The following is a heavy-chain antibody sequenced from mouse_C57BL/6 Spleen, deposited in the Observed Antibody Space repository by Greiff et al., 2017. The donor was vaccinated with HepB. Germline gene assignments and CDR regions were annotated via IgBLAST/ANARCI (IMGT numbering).Heavy chain of an antibody. J-gene: IGHJ3*01. D-gene: IGHD2-1*01. V-gene: IGHV1-72*01. CDR1: GYTFTSYW. Sequence: QVQLQQPGAELVKPGASVKLSCKASGYTFTSYWMHWVKQRPGRGLEWIGRIDPNSGGTKYNEKFKSKATLTVDKPSSTAYMQLSSLTSEDSAVYYWSISESYYGNYALAYWGQGTLVTVSA. CDR2: IDPNSGGT. CDR3: SISESYYGNYALAY.